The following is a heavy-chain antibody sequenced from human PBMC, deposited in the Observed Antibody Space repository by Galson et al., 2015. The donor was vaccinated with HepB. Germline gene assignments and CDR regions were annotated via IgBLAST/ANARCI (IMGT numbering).Heavy chain of an antibody. J-gene: IGHJ4*02. D-gene: IGHD6-6*01. V-gene: IGHV1-18*01. Sequence: SVKVSCKASGYIFANYGITWVRQAPGQGLEWMGWISAYNANTDYAQSFQGRVTMTTDTSTSTAYMDVRSLRSDDTAVYYCARARYSTSPPDYWGQGTLVTTSS. CDR3: ARARYSTSPPDY. CDR1: GYIFANYG. CDR2: ISAYNANT.